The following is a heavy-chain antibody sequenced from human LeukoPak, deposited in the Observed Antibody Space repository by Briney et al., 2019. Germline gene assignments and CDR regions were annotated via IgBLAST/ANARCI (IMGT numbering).Heavy chain of an antibody. V-gene: IGHV3-30*04. CDR3: ARGASSSCWSAIDY. CDR1: GFTFSSYA. D-gene: IGHD2-2*01. Sequence: PRRSLRPSCAASGFTFSSYAMHWVRQAPGKGLEWVAVISYDGSNKYYADSVKGRFTISRDNSKNTLYLQMNSLRAEDTAVYYCARGASSSCWSAIDYWGQGTLVTVSS. J-gene: IGHJ4*02. CDR2: ISYDGSNK.